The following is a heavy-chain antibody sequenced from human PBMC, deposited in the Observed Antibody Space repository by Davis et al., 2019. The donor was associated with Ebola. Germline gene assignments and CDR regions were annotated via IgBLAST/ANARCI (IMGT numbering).Heavy chain of an antibody. Sequence: PGGSLRLSCVASGFTFSDYVMHWVRQAPGKGLEWVTLISYYGTSTYYGDSVKGRFTISRDDSKNTLYLQMNSLRPEDTAVYYCARGPPSDAYHYFGLDVWGKGTTVSVSS. CDR2: ISYYGTST. J-gene: IGHJ6*04. CDR3: ARGPPSDAYHYFGLDV. D-gene: IGHD3-16*01. CDR1: GFTFSDYV. V-gene: IGHV3-30-3*01.